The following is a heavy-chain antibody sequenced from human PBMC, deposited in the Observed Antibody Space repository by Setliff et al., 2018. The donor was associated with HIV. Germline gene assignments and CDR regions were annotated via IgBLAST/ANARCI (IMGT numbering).Heavy chain of an antibody. CDR1: GFLFHTYW. Sequence: GGSLRLSCAASGFLFHTYWMSWARQAPGKGLEWVANIKEDGSEKYYVDSVKGRFTISRDNAENSLYLQMNSLRAEDTAVYYCAKDHATSSWFTALLDYWGQGALVTVSS. CDR3: AKDHATSSWFTALLDY. V-gene: IGHV3-7*05. D-gene: IGHD6-13*01. CDR2: IKEDGSEK. J-gene: IGHJ4*02.